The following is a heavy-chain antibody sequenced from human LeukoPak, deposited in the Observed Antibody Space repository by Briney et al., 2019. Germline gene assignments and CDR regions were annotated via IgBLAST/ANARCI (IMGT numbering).Heavy chain of an antibody. CDR3: ARGGKSTSRFDS. V-gene: IGHV3-23*01. J-gene: IGHJ5*01. Sequence: GSLRLSCAASGFPFITYAMSWVRQAPGKGLEWVSVIDLGGEIRYYADSAKGRFTISRDNTKNTLYMEMNTLRAEDTAVYYCARGGKSTSRFDSWGQGTLVTVSS. CDR1: GFPFITYA. CDR2: IDLGGEIR. D-gene: IGHD3-16*01.